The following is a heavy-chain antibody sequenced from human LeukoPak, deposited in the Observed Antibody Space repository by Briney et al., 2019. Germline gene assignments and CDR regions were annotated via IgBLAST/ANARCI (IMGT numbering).Heavy chain of an antibody. CDR2: ISGSGGST. CDR1: GFTFSSYA. CDR3: AKDSSFSLWLVLVDY. Sequence: PGGSLRLSCAASGFTFSSYAMSWVRQAPGKGLEWVSSISGSGGSTYYADSVKGRFTISRDNSKNTLYLQMNSLRAEDTAVYYCAKDSSFSLWLVLVDYWGQGTLVTVSS. J-gene: IGHJ4*02. V-gene: IGHV3-23*01. D-gene: IGHD6-19*01.